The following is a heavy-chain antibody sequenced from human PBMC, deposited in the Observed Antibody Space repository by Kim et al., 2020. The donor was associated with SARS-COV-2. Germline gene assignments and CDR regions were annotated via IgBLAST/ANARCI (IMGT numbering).Heavy chain of an antibody. J-gene: IGHJ4*02. V-gene: IGHV1-46*01. CDR3: ARGGWEGYSYGSPYFDY. Sequence: FQGRVTMTRDTSTSTVYMELSSLRSEDTAVYYCARGGWEGYSYGSPYFDYWGQGTLVTVSS. D-gene: IGHD5-18*01.